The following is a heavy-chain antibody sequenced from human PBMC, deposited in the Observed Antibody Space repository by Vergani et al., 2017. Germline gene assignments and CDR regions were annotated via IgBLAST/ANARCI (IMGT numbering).Heavy chain of an antibody. V-gene: IGHV1-58*02. J-gene: IGHJ6*03. CDR1: GFTFTSSA. CDR2: IVVGSGNT. CDR3: AGGRRIYSNYFYYYYMDV. Sequence: QMQLVQSGPEVKKPGTSVKVSCKASGFTFTSSAMQWVRQARGQRLEWIGWIVVGSGNTTYAQKFQERVTITRDMSTSTAYMELSSLRSEDTAVYYCAGGRRIYSNYFYYYYMDVWGKGTTVTVSS. D-gene: IGHD4-11*01.